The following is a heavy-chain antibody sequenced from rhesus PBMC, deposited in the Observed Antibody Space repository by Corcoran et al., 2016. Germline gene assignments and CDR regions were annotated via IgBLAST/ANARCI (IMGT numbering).Heavy chain of an antibody. D-gene: IGHD3-3*01. Sequence: QVQLQESGPGVVKPSEPLSLTCAVSGGSISDSYRWSWIRQPPGKGLEWIRDIYGTSTSTNYNPSPKRGVSISKEKSKNQCSLKLSSVTAADTAVYDWASLYYNMWTGYATFDYWGQGVLVTVSS. J-gene: IGHJ4*01. CDR3: ASLYYNMWTGYATFDY. CDR2: IYGTSTST. V-gene: IGHV4S10*01. CDR1: GGSISDSYR.